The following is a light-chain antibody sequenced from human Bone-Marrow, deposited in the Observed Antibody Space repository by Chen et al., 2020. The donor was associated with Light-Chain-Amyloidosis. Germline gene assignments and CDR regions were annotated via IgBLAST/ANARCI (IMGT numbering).Light chain of an antibody. CDR2: GAS. Sequence: EIVLTQSPGTLSLSPGERATLSCRASQSVSSSYLVWYQQKPGQAPRLLIYGASSRATGIPDRFSGSGSGTDFTLTISRLEPEDFAVYYCQQYGTSPWTFGQGTTVEIK. CDR1: QSVSSSY. CDR3: QQYGTSPWT. V-gene: IGKV3-20*01. J-gene: IGKJ1*01.